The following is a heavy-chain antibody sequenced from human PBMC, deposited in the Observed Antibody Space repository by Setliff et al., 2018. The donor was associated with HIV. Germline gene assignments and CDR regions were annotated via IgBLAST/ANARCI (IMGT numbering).Heavy chain of an antibody. J-gene: IGHJ6*02. V-gene: IGHV4-34*01. CDR3: ARGAIAVAGISYYYYGMDV. CDR1: GGSFSGYY. CDR2: INHSGST. D-gene: IGHD6-19*01. Sequence: PSETLSLTCAVYGGSFSGYYWSWIRQPPGKGLEWIGEINHSGSTNYNPSLKSRVTISVDTSKNQFSLKLNSVTAADTAVYYCARGAIAVAGISYYYYGMDVWGQGTTVTVS.